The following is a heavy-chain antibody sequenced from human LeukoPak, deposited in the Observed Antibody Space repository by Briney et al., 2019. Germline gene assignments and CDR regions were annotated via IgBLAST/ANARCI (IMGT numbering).Heavy chain of an antibody. J-gene: IGHJ5*02. CDR3: ACRDLTSTWSYP. CDR2: IYPGDSRT. Sequence: GESLQISCQGVGYIFTSYWIGWVRQMPGKGMEWMGVIYPGDSRTRYNPSFQGQVTISVDKSISTAYLQWVSLKASDTAMYYCACRDLTSTWSYPWGQGTLVTVSS. D-gene: IGHD2-2*01. V-gene: IGHV5-51*01. CDR1: GYIFTSYW.